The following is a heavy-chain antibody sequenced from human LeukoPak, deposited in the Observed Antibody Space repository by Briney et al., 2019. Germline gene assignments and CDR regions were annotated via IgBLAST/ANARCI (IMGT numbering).Heavy chain of an antibody. J-gene: IGHJ4*02. CDR3: ARVQVDYYGSGSYYNVGFDY. CDR1: GGSISSGGYY. CDR2: IYYSGST. Sequence: PSETLSLTCTVSGGSISSGGYYWSWIRQHPGKGLEWIGYIYYSGSTYYNPSLKSRVTISVDTSKNQFSLKLSSVTAAGTAVYYGARVQVDYYGSGSYYNVGFDYWGQGTLVTVSS. D-gene: IGHD3-10*01. V-gene: IGHV4-31*03.